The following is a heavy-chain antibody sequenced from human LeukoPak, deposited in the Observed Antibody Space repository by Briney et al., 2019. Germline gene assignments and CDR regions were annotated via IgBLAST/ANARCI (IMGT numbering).Heavy chain of an antibody. CDR2: INHSGST. J-gene: IGHJ4*02. D-gene: IGHD6-6*01. CDR3: ARLYTSDIKYDY. V-gene: IGHV4-34*01. Sequence: SETLSLTRAVYGGSFSGYYWSWIRQPPGKGLEWIGGINHSGSTNYNPSLKSRVTISVDTSKNQFSLKLSSVTAADTAVYYCARLYTSDIKYDYWGQGTLVTVSS. CDR1: GGSFSGYY.